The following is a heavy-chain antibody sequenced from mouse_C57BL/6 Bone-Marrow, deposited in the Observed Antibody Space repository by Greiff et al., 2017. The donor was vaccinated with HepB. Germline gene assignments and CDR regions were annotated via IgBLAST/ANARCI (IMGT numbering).Heavy chain of an antibody. Sequence: EVKLMESGGGLVKPGGSLKLSCAASGFTFSSYAMSWVRQTPEKRLEWVATISDGGSYTYYPDNVKGRFTISRDNAKNNLYLQMSHLKSEDTAMYYCARVDYWGQGTSVTVSS. CDR1: GFTFSSYA. V-gene: IGHV5-4*03. CDR3: ARVDY. J-gene: IGHJ4*01. CDR2: ISDGGSYT.